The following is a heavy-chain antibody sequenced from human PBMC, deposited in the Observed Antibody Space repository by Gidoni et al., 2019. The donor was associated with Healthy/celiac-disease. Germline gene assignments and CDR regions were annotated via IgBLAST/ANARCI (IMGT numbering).Heavy chain of an antibody. D-gene: IGHD6-19*01. CDR2: RSYDGSNQ. V-gene: IGHV3-30*03. J-gene: IGHJ4*02. CDR3: ATGGGSGWYPLGY. Sequence: QVQLVESGGGVVQPGRSLRLSCAASGFTFRSYGMHWVRQAPGKGLEGVAVRSYDGSNQYYADPVKGRFTISRDNSKNTLYLQMNSLRAEDTAVYYCATGGGSGWYPLGYWGQGTLVTVSS. CDR1: GFTFRSYG.